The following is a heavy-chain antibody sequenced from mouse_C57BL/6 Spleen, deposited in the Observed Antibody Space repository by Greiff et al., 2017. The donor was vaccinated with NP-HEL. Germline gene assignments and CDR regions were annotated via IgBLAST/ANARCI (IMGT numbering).Heavy chain of an antibody. CDR1: GFTFSSYT. CDR3: ARGLLKDAMDY. Sequence: EVHLVESGGGLVKPGGSLKLSCAASGFTFSSYTMSWVRQTPEKRLEWVATISGGGGNTNYPDSVKGRFTIARDNAKNTLYLQISSLRSEDTALYYCARGLLKDAMDYWGQGTSVTVSS. J-gene: IGHJ4*01. CDR2: ISGGGGNT. D-gene: IGHD2-3*01. V-gene: IGHV5-9*01.